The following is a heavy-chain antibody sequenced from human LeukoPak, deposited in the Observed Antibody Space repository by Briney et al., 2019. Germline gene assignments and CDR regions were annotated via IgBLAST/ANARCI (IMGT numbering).Heavy chain of an antibody. V-gene: IGHV3-48*04. J-gene: IGHJ4*02. CDR2: IRSSSSTI. Sequence: GGSLRLSCAASGFTFSSYSMHWVRQAPGKGLEWVSYIRSSSSTIYYADSVKGRFTISRDNAKNSLYLQMNSLRAEDTAVYYCAREGAGWIAAAGTLYYFDYWGQGTLVTVSS. D-gene: IGHD6-13*01. CDR1: GFTFSSYS. CDR3: AREGAGWIAAAGTLYYFDY.